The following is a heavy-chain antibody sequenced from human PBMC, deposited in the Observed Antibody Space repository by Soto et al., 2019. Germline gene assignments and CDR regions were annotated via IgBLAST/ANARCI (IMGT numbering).Heavy chain of an antibody. CDR3: AKESGGATATLDYYYFYMDV. CDR2: INPNGGVT. Sequence: QVQLVQSGAEVKKPRASVTVSCRSSGDTINEYYIHWVRQAPAQGLEWMGWINPNGGVTKYAQKFQGWVTMVRDTSIRTVYMQLSRIRSDDTSLYYCAKESGGATATLDYYYFYMDVWRTGTTVTVSS. D-gene: IGHD5-12*01. V-gene: IGHV1-2*04. J-gene: IGHJ6*03. CDR1: GDTINEYY.